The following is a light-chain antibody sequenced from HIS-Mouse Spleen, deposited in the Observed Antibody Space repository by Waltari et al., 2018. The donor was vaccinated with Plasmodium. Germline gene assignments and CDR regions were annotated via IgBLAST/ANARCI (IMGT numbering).Light chain of an antibody. V-gene: IGLV3-1*01. CDR2: QDS. Sequence: SYELTQPPTVSVSPGHTASITCSGENLGDTHASWYQHKPGQYPVLVIYQDSKRPSGIPERFSGSNSGNTATLTISGTQAMDEADYYCQAWDSSTDYVFGTGTKVTVL. CDR1: NLGDTH. J-gene: IGLJ1*01. CDR3: QAWDSSTDYV.